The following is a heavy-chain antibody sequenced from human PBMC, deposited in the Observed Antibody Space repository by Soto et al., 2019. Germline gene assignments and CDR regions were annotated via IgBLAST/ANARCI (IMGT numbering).Heavy chain of an antibody. CDR1: GFTFSTYA. J-gene: IGHJ4*02. V-gene: IGHV3-23*01. CDR3: AKYHTWIQPCLGY. Sequence: EVQLLESGGGLVQPGGSLRLSCAASGFTFSTYAMSWVRQAPGKGLEWVSAISGGGGSTYYSDSVKGRFTISRDNSKNTLYLKMNSLRAEDTAIYYCAKYHTWIQPCLGYWGQGTLVTVSS. CDR2: ISGGGGST. D-gene: IGHD5-18*01.